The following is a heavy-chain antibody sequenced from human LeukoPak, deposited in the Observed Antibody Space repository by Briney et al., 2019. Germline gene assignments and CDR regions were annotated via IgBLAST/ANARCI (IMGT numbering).Heavy chain of an antibody. V-gene: IGHV4-39*01. CDR3: ASLGKLGYYFDY. Sequence: SETLSLTCTVPGGSISSSSYYWGWIRQPPGKGLEWIGSIYYTGRTYYNPSLESRVTISVDTPKNQFSLKLSSVTAADTAMYYCASLGKLGYYFDYWGQGTLVTVSS. CDR1: GGSISSSSYY. CDR2: IYYTGRT. D-gene: IGHD3-16*01. J-gene: IGHJ4*02.